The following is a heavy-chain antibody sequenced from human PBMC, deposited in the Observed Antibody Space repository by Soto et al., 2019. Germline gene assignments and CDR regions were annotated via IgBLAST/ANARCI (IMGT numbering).Heavy chain of an antibody. J-gene: IGHJ4*02. CDR3: ARAMAVAGPSDY. D-gene: IGHD6-19*01. CDR1: GGAISSYY. Sequence: SETLSLTCSVSGGAISSYYWSWIRQPPGKGLEWIGYIYYTGSTNYNPSLKSRVSISVDTPKNQFSLKLNSVTAADTAVYYCARAMAVAGPSDYWGQGTLVTSPQ. V-gene: IGHV4-59*01. CDR2: IYYTGST.